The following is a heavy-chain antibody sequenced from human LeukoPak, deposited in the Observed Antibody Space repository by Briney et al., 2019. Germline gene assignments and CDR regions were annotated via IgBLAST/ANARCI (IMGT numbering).Heavy chain of an antibody. CDR1: GGSFSGYY. CDR2: INHSGST. D-gene: IGHD3-10*01. Sequence: PSETLSLTCAFCGGSFSGYYWGWIRQPPAKGLEGIGEINHSGSTNYIPSLKSRVTISVATSKNQFSLKLSSVTAADAAVYYCARGRGYYGSGMLSGMDVWGKGTTVTVSS. CDR3: ARGRGYYGSGMLSGMDV. J-gene: IGHJ6*04. V-gene: IGHV4-34*01.